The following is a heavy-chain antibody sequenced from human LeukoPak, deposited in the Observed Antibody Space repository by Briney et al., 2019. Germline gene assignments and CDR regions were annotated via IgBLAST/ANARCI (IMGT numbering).Heavy chain of an antibody. J-gene: IGHJ4*02. CDR2: ITNSGGTT. V-gene: IGHV3-23*01. D-gene: IGHD5-12*01. Sequence: GGSLRLSCAASGFTFRSYAMSWVRQAPGKGLEWVSAITNSGGTTYYADSVKGRFTISRDNSKNTLYLQMNSLRAEDTAVYYCAKDPPQVSWLFDYWGQGTLVTVSS. CDR3: AKDPPQVSWLFDY. CDR1: GFTFRSYA.